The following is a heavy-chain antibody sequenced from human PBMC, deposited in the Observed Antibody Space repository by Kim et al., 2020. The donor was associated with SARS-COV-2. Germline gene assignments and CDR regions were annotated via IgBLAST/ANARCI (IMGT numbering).Heavy chain of an antibody. CDR2: INWNGGST. D-gene: IGHD6-19*01. Sequence: GGSLRLSCAASGFTFDDYGMSWVRQAPGKGLEWVSGINWNGGSTGYADSVKGRFTISRDNAKNSLYLQMNSLRAEDTALYHCATAYSSGWYDAFDIWGQGTMVTVSS. CDR1: GFTFDDYG. CDR3: ATAYSSGWYDAFDI. J-gene: IGHJ3*02. V-gene: IGHV3-20*01.